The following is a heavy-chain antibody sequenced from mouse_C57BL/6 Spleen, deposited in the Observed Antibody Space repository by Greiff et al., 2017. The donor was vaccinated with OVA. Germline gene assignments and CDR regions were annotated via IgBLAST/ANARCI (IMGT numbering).Heavy chain of an antibody. CDR2: IYPGSGNT. CDR1: GYTFTDYY. J-gene: IGHJ3*01. D-gene: IGHD2-4*01. CDR3: ARFDYDEAY. V-gene: IGHV1-76*01. Sequence: VQLQQSGAELVRPGASVKLSCKASGYTFTDYYINWVKQRPGQGLEWIARIYPGSGNTYYNEKFKGKATLTAEKSSSTAYMQLSSLTSEDSAVYFCARFDYDEAYWGQGTLVTVSA.